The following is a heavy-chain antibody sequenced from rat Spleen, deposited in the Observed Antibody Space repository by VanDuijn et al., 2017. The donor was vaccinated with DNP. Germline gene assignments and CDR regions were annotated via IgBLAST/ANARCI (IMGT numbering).Heavy chain of an antibody. CDR2: VNSADST. V-gene: IGHV3-3*01. CDR1: GYSITRNFR. J-gene: IGHJ2*01. CDR3: ASGPNGYNYFDY. Sequence: EVQLQESGPGLVESSQSLSLTCSVTGYSITRNFRWNWIRKFPGNKLEWMGYVNSADSTYYNPSLKRRISITRDTSKNQFFLQVNSVTPEDTATYYCASGPNGYNYFDYWGQGVMVIVSS. D-gene: IGHD1-2*01.